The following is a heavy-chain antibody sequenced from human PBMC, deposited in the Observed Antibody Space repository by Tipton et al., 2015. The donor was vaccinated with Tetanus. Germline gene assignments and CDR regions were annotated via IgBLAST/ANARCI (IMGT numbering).Heavy chain of an antibody. CDR2: FYSGGSI. D-gene: IGHD2/OR15-2a*01. V-gene: IGHV4-39*01. J-gene: IGHJ5*02. Sequence: LRLSCTVSGGPITSSTYYWGWIRQPPGKGLEWIGTFYSGGSIFYNPSFKSRATISVDTPKNQISLRLTSVASADTAVYYCARHSSWFDPWGQGTLVTVSS. CDR1: GGPITSSTYY. CDR3: ARHSSWFDP.